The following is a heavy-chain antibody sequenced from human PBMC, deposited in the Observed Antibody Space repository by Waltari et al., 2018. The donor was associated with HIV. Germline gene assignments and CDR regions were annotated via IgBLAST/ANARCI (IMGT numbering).Heavy chain of an antibody. CDR2: SYSGGSR. D-gene: IGHD1-26*01. Sequence: EVQLVESGGGLIETGGSLRLSCAASGFTVSSNYMSWVRQPPGKGLEWVSGSYSGGSRYYADSVKGRFTISRDNSKNTVSLHMNSLRAEDTAVYYCARDPRSSGYYGVDVWGQGTAVTVSS. J-gene: IGHJ6*02. CDR1: GFTVSSNY. CDR3: ARDPRSSGYYGVDV. V-gene: IGHV3-53*01.